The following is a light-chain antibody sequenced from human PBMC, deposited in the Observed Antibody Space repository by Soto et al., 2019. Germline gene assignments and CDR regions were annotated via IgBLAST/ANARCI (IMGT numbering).Light chain of an antibody. J-gene: IGKJ1*01. CDR1: QSVSSN. CDR2: GAS. V-gene: IGKV3-15*01. Sequence: EIVMTQSPATLSVSPGERATLSCRASQSVSSNLAWYQQKPGQAPMLLIDGASTRFTGILARFSGSGSVTEFTLTISSLQAEDFAVYNCQQYNNWPPWTVGQGTKVEIK. CDR3: QQYNNWPPWT.